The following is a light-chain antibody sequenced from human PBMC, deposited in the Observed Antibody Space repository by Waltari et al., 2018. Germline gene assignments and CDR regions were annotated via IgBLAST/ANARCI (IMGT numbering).Light chain of an antibody. Sequence: EIVLTQSPATLSLSPGERATLSCRASQSVISHLAWYQQKPGQAPRLLIYGTSNRATGIPARFSGSGSGTDFTLTISSLEPEDFAVYYCQQRIQWTNSFGQGTKLEL. CDR1: QSVISH. J-gene: IGKJ2*03. CDR3: QQRIQWTNS. CDR2: GTS. V-gene: IGKV3-11*01.